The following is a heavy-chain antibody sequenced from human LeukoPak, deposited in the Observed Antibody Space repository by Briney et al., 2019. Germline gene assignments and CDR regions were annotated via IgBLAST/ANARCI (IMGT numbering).Heavy chain of an antibody. Sequence: GASVKVSCKASGYTFTSYSMHWVRQAPGQGLEWMGIINPSVGSTSYAQKFQGRVTMTRDTSTSTVYMELSSLRSDDTAVYYCARDVMVAAYYFDSWGQGTLVTLSS. J-gene: IGHJ4*02. CDR1: GYTFTSYS. CDR2: INPSVGST. V-gene: IGHV1-46*01. D-gene: IGHD2-15*01. CDR3: ARDVMVAAYYFDS.